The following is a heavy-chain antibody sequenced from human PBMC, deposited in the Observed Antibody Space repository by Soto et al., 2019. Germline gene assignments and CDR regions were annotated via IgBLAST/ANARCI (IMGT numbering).Heavy chain of an antibody. CDR2: ISPYDDDT. D-gene: IGHD3-22*01. Sequence: GAGVNVSCKASFYTFSSYVIIWVRQAPGQGLEGLGGISPYDDDTKYAQNLQGRVRMPTDTSTRTVYMAVRSLRSGATAIYYCARVGYYDRSGSRNYHYYAMDVWGEGTTVTVS. J-gene: IGHJ6*02. CDR3: ARVGYYDRSGSRNYHYYAMDV. V-gene: IGHV1-18*01. CDR1: FYTFSSYV.